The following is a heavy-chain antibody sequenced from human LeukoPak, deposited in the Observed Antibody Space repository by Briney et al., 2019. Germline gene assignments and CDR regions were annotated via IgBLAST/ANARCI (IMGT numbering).Heavy chain of an antibody. J-gene: IGHJ6*03. D-gene: IGHD3-10*01. CDR2: IYTSGSS. Sequence: SETLSLTCTVSGGSISNYCWSWIRQPAGKGLEWIGRIYTSGSSNYNPSLKSRVTMSLDTSKNQFSLELSSVTAADTAVYYCARATLWFGELLSGDYYYYYMDVWGKGTTVTVSS. V-gene: IGHV4-4*07. CDR1: GGSISNYC. CDR3: ARATLWFGELLSGDYYYYYMDV.